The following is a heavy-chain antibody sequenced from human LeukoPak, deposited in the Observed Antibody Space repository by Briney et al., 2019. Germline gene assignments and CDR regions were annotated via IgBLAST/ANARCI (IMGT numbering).Heavy chain of an antibody. V-gene: IGHV1-69*01. CDR2: IIPIFGTA. CDR3: ARGLRYFDWSFDY. J-gene: IGHJ4*02. D-gene: IGHD3-9*01. Sequence: EASVKVSCKASGGTFSSYAISWVRQAPGQGLEWMGGIIPIFGTANHAQKFQGRVTITADESTSTAYMELSSLRPEDTAVYYCARGLRYFDWSFDYWGQGTLVTVSS. CDR1: GGTFSSYA.